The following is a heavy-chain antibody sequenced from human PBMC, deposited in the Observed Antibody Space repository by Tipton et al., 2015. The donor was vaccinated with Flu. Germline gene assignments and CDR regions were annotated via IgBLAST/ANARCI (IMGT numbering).Heavy chain of an antibody. V-gene: IGHV4-61*02. J-gene: IGHJ5*02. Sequence: LRLSCTVSGGSISSSSYYWSWIRQPAGRGLEWIGRISTSGSTNYNPSLQSRVTMSIDTSKNQFSLKVTSVTAADTAVYYCAKEGSYNILTNYYNKGVDPWGQGTLVIVSS. CDR1: GGSISSSSYY. CDR3: AKEGSYNILTNYYNKGVDP. CDR2: ISTSGST. D-gene: IGHD3-9*01.